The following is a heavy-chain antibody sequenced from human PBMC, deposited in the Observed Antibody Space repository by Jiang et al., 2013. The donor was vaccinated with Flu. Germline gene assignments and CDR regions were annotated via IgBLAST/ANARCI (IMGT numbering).Heavy chain of an antibody. CDR3: ARSYCGGDCYSMFGYSYYGMDV. V-gene: IGHV4-59*08. D-gene: IGHD2-21*02. J-gene: IGHJ6*02. CDR2: IHNSGTS. Sequence: GSGLVKPSETLSLTCTVSSGSISSHYWSWIRQPPGKGLEWIGYIHNSGTSNYNPSLKSRVTISIETSTNQFSLKLISVTAPDTAVYYCARSYCGGDCYSMFGYSYYGMDVWGQGTTVTVSS. CDR1: SGSISSHY.